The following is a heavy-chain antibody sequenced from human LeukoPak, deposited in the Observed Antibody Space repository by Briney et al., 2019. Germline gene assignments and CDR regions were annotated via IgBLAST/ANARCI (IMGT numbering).Heavy chain of an antibody. J-gene: IGHJ6*03. V-gene: IGHV4-4*07. D-gene: IGHD3-22*01. CDR1: GGSISSYY. CDR3: ARDAPYDSSGYYYYYYYYYMDV. Sequence: SETLSLTCTVSGGSISSYYWSWIRQPAGKGLEWIGRIYTSGSTNYNPSLKSRVTMSVDTSKNQFSLKLSSATAADTAVYYCARDAPYDSSGYYYYYYYYYMDVWGKGTTVTVSS. CDR2: IYTSGST.